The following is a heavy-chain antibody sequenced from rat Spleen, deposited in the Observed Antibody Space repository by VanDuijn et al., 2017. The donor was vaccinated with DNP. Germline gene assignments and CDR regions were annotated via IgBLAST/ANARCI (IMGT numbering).Heavy chain of an antibody. CDR1: GFTFSNSD. Sequence: EVQLVESGGGLVQPGRSLKLSCAASGFTFSNSDVAWVRQAPTRGLEWVASISPSGANIYYRDSVRGRFTISRDIPKSTLYLQMDSLRSEDTATYYCAARAPGDYYYGGYFDYWGQGVMVTVSS. J-gene: IGHJ2*01. CDR3: AARAPGDYYYGGYFDY. CDR2: ISPSGANI. D-gene: IGHD1-6*01. V-gene: IGHV5-25*01.